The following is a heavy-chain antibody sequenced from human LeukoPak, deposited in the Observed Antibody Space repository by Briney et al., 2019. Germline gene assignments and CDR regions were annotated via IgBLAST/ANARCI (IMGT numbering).Heavy chain of an antibody. CDR2: IYYSGST. J-gene: IGHJ6*03. D-gene: IGHD6-19*01. CDR3: ASPLVEELAVANYYYYMDV. CDR1: GGSISSSSYY. V-gene: IGHV4-39*01. Sequence: KPSETLSLTCTVSGGSISSSSYYWGWIRQPPGKGLEWIGSIYYSGSTYYNPSLKSRVTISVDTSKNQFSLKLSSVTAADTAVYYCASPLVEELAVANYYYYMDVWGKGTTVTVSS.